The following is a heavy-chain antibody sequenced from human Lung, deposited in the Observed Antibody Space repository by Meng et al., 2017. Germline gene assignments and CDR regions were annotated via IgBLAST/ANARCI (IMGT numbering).Heavy chain of an antibody. V-gene: IGHV4-34*01. J-gene: IGHJ4*02. CDR3: ARGPTTMAHDFDY. CDR1: GGSFSDYY. D-gene: IGHD4-11*01. Sequence: QMQRQQWGAGLLKPSATLSLTCVVSGGSFSDYYCSRIRQPPGKGLEWLGEINHSGSTNYNPSLESRATISVDTSQNNLSLKLSSVTAADSAVYYCARGPTTMAHDFDYWGQGTLVTVSS. CDR2: INHSGST.